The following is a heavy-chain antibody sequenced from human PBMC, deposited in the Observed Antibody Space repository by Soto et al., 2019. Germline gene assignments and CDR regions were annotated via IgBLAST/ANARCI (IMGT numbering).Heavy chain of an antibody. V-gene: IGHV3-23*01. CDR1: GFTFNNYA. D-gene: IGHD3-10*02. CDR2: ISDNGDTT. J-gene: IGHJ4*02. CDR3: AKAPPMSLYSVY. Sequence: QTVGSLRLSCAASGFTFNNYAMNWVRQAPGKGLEWVSVISDNGDTTHYADSVKGRFTISRDNSKNALYLQMNSLRAEDTAVYYCAKAPPMSLYSVYWAQGTLVTVSS.